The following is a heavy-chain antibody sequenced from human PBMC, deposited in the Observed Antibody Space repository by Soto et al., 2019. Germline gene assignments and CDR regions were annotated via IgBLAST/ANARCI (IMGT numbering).Heavy chain of an antibody. J-gene: IGHJ4*02. CDR3: AEGGGGDHGY. V-gene: IGHV3-23*04. Sequence: EVQLVESEGGLVQPGGSLRLSCEASGFIFTTSDMSWVRQAPGKGLEWISSITITGDTTHYADSVKGRFTISRDNSRNTVYLQMNSLRVHDTAVYYCAEGGGGDHGYWGQGTLVAVSS. CDR1: GFIFTTSD. CDR2: ITITGDTT. D-gene: IGHD2-21*02.